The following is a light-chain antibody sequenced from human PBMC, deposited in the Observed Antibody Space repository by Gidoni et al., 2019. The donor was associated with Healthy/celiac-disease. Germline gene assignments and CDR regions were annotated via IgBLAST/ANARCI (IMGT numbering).Light chain of an antibody. V-gene: IGKV3-20*01. CDR2: GAS. CDR3: QQYGSSPTT. J-gene: IGKJ1*01. CDR1: QSVSSSY. Sequence: EIVLTQSPGTLSLSPGERATLSCRARQSVSSSYLAWYQQKPGQAPRLLIYGASSRATGIPDRFSGSGSGTDFTLTISRLDPEDFAVYYCQQYGSSPTTFGQGTKVEIK.